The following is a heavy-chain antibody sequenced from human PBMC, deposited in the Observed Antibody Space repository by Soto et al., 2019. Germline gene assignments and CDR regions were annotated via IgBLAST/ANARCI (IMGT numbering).Heavy chain of an antibody. D-gene: IGHD2-21*01. J-gene: IGHJ6*02. CDR1: EFTFADVA. CDR2: IGWDPSKI. Sequence: EAPLVESGGGLVQPGRSLRLSCAASEFTFADVAMHWVRLAPGTALEWVSSIGWDPSKIAYADSVRGRFSISRDNAKNSLFLEMKTLRREDTALYYCVKVSSFASGRGNFSAMDVWGQGTTVTVSS. CDR3: VKVSSFASGRGNFSAMDV. V-gene: IGHV3-9*01.